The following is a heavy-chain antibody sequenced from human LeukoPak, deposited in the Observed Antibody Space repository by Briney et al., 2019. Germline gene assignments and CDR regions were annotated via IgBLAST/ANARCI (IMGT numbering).Heavy chain of an antibody. CDR2: VDPEDGET. CDR3: AGQPGIAAAGTPFDY. CDR1: GYTFTDYY. V-gene: IGHV1-69-2*01. Sequence: ASVKVSCKASGYTFTDYYMHWVQQAPGKGLEWMGRVDPEDGETIYAEKFQGRVTITADTSTDTAYMELSSLRSEDTAVYYCAGQPGIAAAGTPFDYWGQGTLVTVSS. D-gene: IGHD6-13*01. J-gene: IGHJ4*02.